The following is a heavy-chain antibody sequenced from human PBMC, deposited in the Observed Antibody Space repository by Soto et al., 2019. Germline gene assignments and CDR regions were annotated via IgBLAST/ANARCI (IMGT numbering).Heavy chain of an antibody. CDR3: IKFGRSITALGTVDY. D-gene: IGHD6-13*01. Sequence: EVQLVESGGGLVEPGGSLRLSCAASGFTYSYAWLNWVRQAPGKGLEWVGRIKSKPDGGTTDYAAPVKGRFTISRDDSKNTLYLQMNSLRTEDTAVYYYIKFGRSITALGTVDYWGQGTLVTVSS. CDR1: GFTYSYAW. J-gene: IGHJ4*02. V-gene: IGHV3-15*07. CDR2: IKSKPDGGTT.